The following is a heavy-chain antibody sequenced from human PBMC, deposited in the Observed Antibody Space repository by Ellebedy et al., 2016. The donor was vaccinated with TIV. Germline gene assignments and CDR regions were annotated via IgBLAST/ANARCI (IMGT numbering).Heavy chain of an antibody. D-gene: IGHD2-21*02. V-gene: IGHV3-74*01. J-gene: IGHJ4*02. CDR2: IDGDGSST. CDR3: ARDGDVHIDLDH. Sequence: PGGSLRLSCAASGFTFSSYWMHWVRQAPGRGLVWLSRIDGDGSSTRYADSVKDRFTISRDNAKNMLYLQMNSLRAEDTAVYYCARDGDVHIDLDHWGQGTLVTVSS. CDR1: GFTFSSYW.